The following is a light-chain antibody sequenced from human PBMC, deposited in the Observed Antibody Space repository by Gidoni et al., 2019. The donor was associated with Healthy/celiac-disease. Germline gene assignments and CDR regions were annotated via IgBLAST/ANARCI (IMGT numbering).Light chain of an antibody. V-gene: IGKV1-39*01. J-gene: IGKJ5*01. CDR2: AAS. Sequence: DIQMTQSPSSLSASVGDRVTITCRASQSISSYLNWYQQKPGKAPQLLIYAASTLQSGVPSRFSGSGSGTDFTLTISSLQPEDFATYYCQQSYSTPFTFXQXTRLEIE. CDR1: QSISSY. CDR3: QQSYSTPFT.